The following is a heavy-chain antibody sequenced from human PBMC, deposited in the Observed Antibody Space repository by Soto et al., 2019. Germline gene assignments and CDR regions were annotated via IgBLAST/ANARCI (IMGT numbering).Heavy chain of an antibody. D-gene: IGHD3-22*01. CDR2: ILYSGDT. Sequence: SETLSLTCSVSSGSISSNSYLWGWIRQPPGKGLEWIGAILYSGDTYYSESLKSRVTMSVDTAKNQFSLKLNSVTAADTAVYFCARQGRNTKIVILRHYATDFWGQGTAVTVSS. CDR3: ARQGRNTKIVILRHYATDF. J-gene: IGHJ6*02. CDR1: SGSISSNSYL. V-gene: IGHV4-39*01.